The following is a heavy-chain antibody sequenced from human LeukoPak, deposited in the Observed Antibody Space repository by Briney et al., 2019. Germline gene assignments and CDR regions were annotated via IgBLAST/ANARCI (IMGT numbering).Heavy chain of an antibody. V-gene: IGHV7-4-1*02. Sequence: GASVKVSCKASGYTFTSYAMNWVRQAPGQGLEWMGWINTNTGNPTYAQGFTGRFVFSLDTSVNTAYLQISSLKAEDTAVYYCARDLMVYAEVYYYYYGMDVWGQGTTVTVSS. J-gene: IGHJ6*02. D-gene: IGHD2-8*01. CDR2: INTNTGNP. CDR1: GYTFTSYA. CDR3: ARDLMVYAEVYYYYYGMDV.